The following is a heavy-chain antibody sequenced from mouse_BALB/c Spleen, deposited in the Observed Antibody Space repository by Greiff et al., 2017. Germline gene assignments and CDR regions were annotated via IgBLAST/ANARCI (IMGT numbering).Heavy chain of an antibody. J-gene: IGHJ4*01. D-gene: IGHD2-4*01. V-gene: IGHV5-17*02. CDR2: ISSGSSTI. CDR1: GFTFSSFG. Sequence: EAKLVESGGGLVQPGGSRKFSCAASGFTFSSFGMHWVRQAPEKGLEWVAYISSGSSTIYYADTVKGRFTITRDNPKNTLFLQMTSLRSEDTAMYYCARDDYDDAMDYWGQGTSVTVSS. CDR3: ARDDYDDAMDY.